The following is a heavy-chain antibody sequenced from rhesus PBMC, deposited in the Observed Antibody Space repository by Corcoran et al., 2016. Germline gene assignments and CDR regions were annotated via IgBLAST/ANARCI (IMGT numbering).Heavy chain of an antibody. D-gene: IGHD4-29*01. CDR2: ISNGGGST. CDR1: GFTFSSDG. Sequence: EVQLVESGGGLVQPGGSLRLSCAASGFTFSSDGMSWVRQAPGKGLEWVSYISNGGGSTYYADSVKGRFTISRDNSKNTLSLQRNSLRAEDTAVYYCAKDPNLRYPSYYFDYWGQGVLVTVSS. J-gene: IGHJ4*01. CDR3: AKDPNLRYPSYYFDY. V-gene: IGHV3S5*01.